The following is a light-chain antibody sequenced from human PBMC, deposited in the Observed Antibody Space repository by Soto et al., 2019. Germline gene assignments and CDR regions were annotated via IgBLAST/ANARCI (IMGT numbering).Light chain of an antibody. Sequence: EIVLTQSPGNLSLSPGERATLSCRASQSVGSSYLAWYQQKPGQAPRLLIYGASSRATGIPDRFSGSGSGTDFTLTITRLEPEDFAVYYCQQYGGSPRYTFGQGTKLEIK. V-gene: IGKV3-20*01. CDR1: QSVGSSY. CDR3: QQYGGSPRYT. CDR2: GAS. J-gene: IGKJ2*01.